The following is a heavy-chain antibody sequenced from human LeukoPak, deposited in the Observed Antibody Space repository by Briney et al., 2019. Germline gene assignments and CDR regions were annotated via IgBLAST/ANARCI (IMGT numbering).Heavy chain of an antibody. J-gene: IGHJ3*01. Sequence: PGGSLRLSCSFSGVTFRNFLMTWVRQAPGKGLEWVANINEDGSVQHYVDSVKGRFTKSRDNAKNSLHLQMSSLRAEDTALYYCARDIGSGNSTVWYDAFDVWGQGTMVTVSS. CDR1: GVTFRNFL. D-gene: IGHD2/OR15-2a*01. V-gene: IGHV3-7*01. CDR2: INEDGSVQ. CDR3: ARDIGSGNSTVWYDAFDV.